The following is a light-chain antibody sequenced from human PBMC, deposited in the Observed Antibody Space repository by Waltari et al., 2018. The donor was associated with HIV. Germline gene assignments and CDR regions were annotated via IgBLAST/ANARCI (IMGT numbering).Light chain of an antibody. CDR1: QTIDTF. V-gene: IGKV1-39*01. CDR2: GAS. Sequence: DIQMTQSPSSLSASVGDRVTITCRASQTIDTFLNWYQQTPGKAPNLLIHGASSLQGGVPSRFSCSGSGTHFTLTISNLQPEDFAVYYCQQSYSSPLTFGGGTKVEVK. CDR3: QQSYSSPLT. J-gene: IGKJ4*01.